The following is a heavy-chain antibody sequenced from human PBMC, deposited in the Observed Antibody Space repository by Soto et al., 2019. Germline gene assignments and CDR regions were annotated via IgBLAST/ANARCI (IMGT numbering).Heavy chain of an antibody. CDR1: GGSISSGGYS. Sequence: SETLSLTCAVSGGSISSGGYSWSWIRQPPGKGLEWIGYIYHSGSTYYNPSLKSRVTISVDRSKNQFSPKLSSVTAADTAVYYCAVDDSSGYYFLVYWGQGTLVTVSS. CDR3: AVDDSSGYYFLVY. D-gene: IGHD3-22*01. CDR2: IYHSGST. J-gene: IGHJ4*02. V-gene: IGHV4-30-2*01.